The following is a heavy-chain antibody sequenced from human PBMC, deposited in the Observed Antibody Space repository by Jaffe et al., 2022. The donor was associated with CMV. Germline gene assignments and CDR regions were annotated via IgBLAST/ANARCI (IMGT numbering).Heavy chain of an antibody. CDR1: GVSMESDNW. Sequence: HLQESGPALVRPSETLSLTCAVSGVSMESDNWWSWVRQSPGKGLEWIGEMHHGGTTNLNSALQSRLTLSVDTVRSQFSLRLNYVTAADTAVYYCASRRDFLQTWGQGILVTVST. D-gene: IGHD3-3*01. CDR2: MHHGGTT. V-gene: IGHV4-4*02. J-gene: IGHJ4*02. CDR3: ASRRDFLQT.